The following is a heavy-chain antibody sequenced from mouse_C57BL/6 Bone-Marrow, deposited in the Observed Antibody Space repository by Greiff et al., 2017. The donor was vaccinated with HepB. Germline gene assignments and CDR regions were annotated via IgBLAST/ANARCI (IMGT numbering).Heavy chain of an antibody. D-gene: IGHD1-1*01. Sequence: EVKLQQSGAELVRPGASVKLSCTASGFNIKDDYMHWVKQRPEQGLEWIGWIDPENGDTEYASKFQGKATITADTSSNTAYLQLNSLTSEDTAVYYCTTPVINTVAFDYWGQGTTLTVSA. J-gene: IGHJ2*01. CDR1: GFNIKDDY. CDR3: TTPVINTVAFDY. CDR2: IDPENGDT. V-gene: IGHV14-4*01.